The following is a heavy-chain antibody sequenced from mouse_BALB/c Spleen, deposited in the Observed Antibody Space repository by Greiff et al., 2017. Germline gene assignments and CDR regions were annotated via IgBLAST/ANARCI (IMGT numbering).Heavy chain of an antibody. CDR1: GYSITSGYY. CDR3: AGGDYDDGSFFAY. V-gene: IGHV3-6*02. D-gene: IGHD2-4*01. Sequence: LQESGPGLVKPSQSLSLTCSVTGYSITSGYYWNWIRQFPGNKLEWMGYISYDGSNNYNPSLKNRISITRDTSKNQFFLKLNSVTTEDTATYYCAGGDYDDGSFFAYWGQGTLVTVSA. CDR2: ISYDGSN. J-gene: IGHJ3*01.